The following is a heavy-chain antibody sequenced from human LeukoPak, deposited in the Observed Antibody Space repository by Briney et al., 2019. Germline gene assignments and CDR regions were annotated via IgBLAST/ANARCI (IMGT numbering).Heavy chain of an antibody. V-gene: IGHV4-59*01. Sequence: SETLSLTCTVSGDSISSYYWTWIRQPPGKGLEWIGYIYHSGTINYNPSLKSRVTISVDTSKNQFSLKLSSVTAADTAVYYCASGRPLGFDYWGQGTLVTVSS. J-gene: IGHJ4*02. CDR1: GDSISSYY. CDR2: IYHSGTI. CDR3: ASGRPLGFDY. D-gene: IGHD1-26*01.